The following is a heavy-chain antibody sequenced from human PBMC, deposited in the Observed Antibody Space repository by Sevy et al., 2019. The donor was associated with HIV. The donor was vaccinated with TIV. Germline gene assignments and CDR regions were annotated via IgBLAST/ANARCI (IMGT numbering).Heavy chain of an antibody. CDR1: GGSISSYY. CDR2: IYYSGST. V-gene: IGHV4-59*01. Sequence: SETLSLTCTVSGGSISSYYWSWIRQPPGKGLEWIGYIYYSGSTNYNPSLKSRVTISVDTSKNQFSLKLSSVTAADTAVYYCARSGLNIGIAAAEVWWFDPWGQGTLVTVSS. J-gene: IGHJ5*02. D-gene: IGHD6-13*01. CDR3: ARSGLNIGIAAAEVWWFDP.